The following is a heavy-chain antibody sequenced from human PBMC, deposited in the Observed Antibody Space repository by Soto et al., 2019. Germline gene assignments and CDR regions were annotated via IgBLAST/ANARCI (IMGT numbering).Heavy chain of an antibody. CDR3: PRGRAAGPPHNWSAP. CDR2: MNPNSGNT. J-gene: IGHJ5*02. CDR1: GYTFTNYG. V-gene: IGHV1-8*02. Sequence: ASVKVSCKASGYTFTNYGISWVRQATGQGLEWMGWMNPNSGNTGYPQKFQGRVTMTRNTSIRTAYMELSSLRSEDTAVYYCPRGRAAGPPHNWSAPWGKETLVTVS. D-gene: IGHD6-13*01.